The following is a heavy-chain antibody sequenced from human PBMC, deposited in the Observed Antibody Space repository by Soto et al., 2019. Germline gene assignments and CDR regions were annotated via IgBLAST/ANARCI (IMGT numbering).Heavy chain of an antibody. J-gene: IGHJ6*02. D-gene: IGHD1-26*01. CDR3: ARVFSGATGTYYYYGMDV. V-gene: IGHV3-74*01. CDR2: INSDGSST. CDR1: GFTFSSYW. Sequence: GGSLRLSCAASGFTFSSYWMHWVRQAPGKGLVWVSRINSDGSSTSYADSVKGRFTISRDNAKNTLYLLMNSLRAEDTAVYYCARVFSGATGTYYYYGMDVWGQGTTVTVSS.